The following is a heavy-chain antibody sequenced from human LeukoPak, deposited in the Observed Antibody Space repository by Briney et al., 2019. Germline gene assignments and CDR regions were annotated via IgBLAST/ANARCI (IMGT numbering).Heavy chain of an antibody. CDR2: INHSGST. D-gene: IGHD3-10*01. CDR1: GFTFSDYY. CDR3: ARGSWGSGSYYFDY. V-gene: IGHV4-34*01. J-gene: IGHJ4*02. Sequence: GSLRLSCAASGFTFSDYYMSWIRQPPGKGLEWIGEINHSGSTNYNPSLKSRVTISVDTSKNQFSLKLSSVTAADTAVYYCARGSWGSGSYYFDYWGQGTLVTVSS.